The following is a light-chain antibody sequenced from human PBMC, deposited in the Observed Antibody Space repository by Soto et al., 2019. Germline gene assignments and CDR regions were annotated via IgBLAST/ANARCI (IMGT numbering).Light chain of an antibody. Sequence: QSVLTQPPSVSGAPGQRVTISCTGSSSNIGAGYDVHWYQQLPGTAPKLLIYGNSNRPSGVPDRFSGSKSGTSASLAITGLRAEDEADYYCQSYDSSLSGWVFGGGTKLDRP. CDR2: GNS. V-gene: IGLV1-40*01. CDR3: QSYDSSLSGWV. J-gene: IGLJ3*02. CDR1: SSNIGAGYD.